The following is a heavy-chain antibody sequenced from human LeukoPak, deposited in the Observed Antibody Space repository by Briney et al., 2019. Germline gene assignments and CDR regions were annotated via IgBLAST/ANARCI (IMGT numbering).Heavy chain of an antibody. CDR1: GYTFTNYD. Sequence: ASVKVSCKASGYTFTNYDINWVRQATGQGLEWMGWMNPNSGNTGYAQKFQGRVTMTRNTSIRTAYMELSSLRSEDTAVYYCARARGYSYDYEDYWGQGTLVTVSS. V-gene: IGHV1-8*01. CDR2: MNPNSGNT. D-gene: IGHD5-18*01. J-gene: IGHJ4*02. CDR3: ARARGYSYDYEDY.